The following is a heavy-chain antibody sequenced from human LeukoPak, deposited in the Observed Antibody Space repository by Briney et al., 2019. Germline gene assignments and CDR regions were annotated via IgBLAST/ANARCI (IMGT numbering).Heavy chain of an antibody. J-gene: IGHJ4*02. D-gene: IGHD3-22*01. CDR1: GFTFSSYW. V-gene: IGHV3-7*01. CDR2: IKQDGSEK. Sequence: GGSLRLSCAASGFTFSSYWMSWVRQAPGKGLEWVANIKQDGSEKYYVDSVKGRFTISRDNAKNSLYLQMNSLRAEDTAVYYCAGGPWGYYDSSGFDYWGQGTLVTVSS. CDR3: AGGPWGYYDSSGFDY.